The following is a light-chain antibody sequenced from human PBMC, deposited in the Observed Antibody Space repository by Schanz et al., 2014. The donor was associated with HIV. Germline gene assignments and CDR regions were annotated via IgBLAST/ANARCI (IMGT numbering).Light chain of an antibody. V-gene: IGKV1-9*01. CDR3: QQLKSFPLT. CDR1: QGIGSY. CDR2: AAS. Sequence: IQLTQSPSSLSASVGDRVTITCRASQGIGSYFVWYQQKPGKAPKFLIYAASILQSGVPSRFSGSGSGTDFTLTISSLQPEDFATYYCQQLKSFPLTFGGGTKVEIK. J-gene: IGKJ4*01.